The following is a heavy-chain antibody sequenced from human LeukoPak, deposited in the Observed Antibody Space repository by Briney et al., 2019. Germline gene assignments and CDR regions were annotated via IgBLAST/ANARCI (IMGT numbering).Heavy chain of an antibody. CDR2: INWNGGST. J-gene: IGHJ4*02. CDR3: ARDGASSGWYYFDY. D-gene: IGHD6-19*01. CDR1: GFTFDDYG. Sequence: GGSLRLSCAASGFTFDDYGMSWVRQAPGKGLEWVSGINWNGGSTGYADSVKGRFTISRDNAKNSLYLQMNSLRDGDTAVYYCARDGASSGWYYFDYWGQGTLVTVSS. V-gene: IGHV3-20*04.